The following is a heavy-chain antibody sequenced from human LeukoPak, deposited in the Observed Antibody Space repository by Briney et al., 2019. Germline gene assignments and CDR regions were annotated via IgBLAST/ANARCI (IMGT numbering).Heavy chain of an antibody. J-gene: IGHJ4*02. D-gene: IGHD5-18*01. CDR3: AKDSGYSYGHFDY. CDR2: ISGSGGST. Sequence: GGSLTLSCAASGFTFSSYAMSWVRQAPGKGLEWVSAISGSGGSTYYADSVKGRFTISRDNSKNTLYLQMNSLRAEDTAVYYCAKDSGYSYGHFDYWGQGTLVTVSS. CDR1: GFTFSSYA. V-gene: IGHV3-23*01.